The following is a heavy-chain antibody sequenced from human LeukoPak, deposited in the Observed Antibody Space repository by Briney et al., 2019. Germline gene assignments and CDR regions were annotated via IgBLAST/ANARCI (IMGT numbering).Heavy chain of an antibody. CDR3: ATRALVVPAAVVPEAFDI. D-gene: IGHD2-2*01. CDR1: GGSISSGDYY. J-gene: IGHJ3*02. CDR2: IYYSGST. Sequence: SQTLSLTCTVSGGSISSGDYYWSWIRQPPGKGLEWIGYIYYSGSTYYNPSLKSRVTISVDTSKNQFSLKLSSVTAADTAVYYCATRALVVPAAVVPEAFDIWGQGTMVTVSS. V-gene: IGHV4-30-4*01.